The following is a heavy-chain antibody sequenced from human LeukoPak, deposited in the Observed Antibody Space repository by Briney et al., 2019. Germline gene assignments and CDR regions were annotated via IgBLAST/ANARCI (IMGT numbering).Heavy chain of an antibody. D-gene: IGHD1-26*01. CDR2: IYYSGST. CDR3: ARQVGLLTVFDY. J-gene: IGHJ4*02. Sequence: KTSETLSLTCTVSGGSTSSSSYYWGWIRQPPGKGLEWIGSIYYSGSTYYNPSLKSRVTISIDTPKNQFSLKLSSVTAADTAMYYCARQVGLLTVFDYWGQGTLVTVSS. CDR1: GGSTSSSSYY. V-gene: IGHV4-39*01.